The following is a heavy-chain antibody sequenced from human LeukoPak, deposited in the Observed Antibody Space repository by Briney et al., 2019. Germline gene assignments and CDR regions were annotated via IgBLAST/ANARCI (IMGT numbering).Heavy chain of an antibody. D-gene: IGHD6-19*01. J-gene: IGHJ4*02. V-gene: IGHV4-39*01. CDR2: IYYSGST. CDR1: GGSISSSSYY. Sequence: SETLSLTCTVSGGSISSSSYYWGWIRQPPGKGLEWIGSIYYSGSTYYNPSLKSRVTISVDTSKNQFSLKLSSVTAADTAVYYCARSGSGCQYCTDYWGQGTLVTVSS. CDR3: ARSGSGCQYCTDY.